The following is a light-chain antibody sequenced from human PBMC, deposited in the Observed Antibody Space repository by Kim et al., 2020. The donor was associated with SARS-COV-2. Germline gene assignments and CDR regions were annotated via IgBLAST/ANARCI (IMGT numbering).Light chain of an antibody. CDR2: GAS. Sequence: EIVLTQSPGTLSLSPGERATLSCRASSNYLAWYQQKPGQAPRLLIYGASSRATGIPDRFSGSGSGTDFTLTITRLEPEDFAVYYCQQYSSSPATFGQGTKVDIK. CDR1: SNY. V-gene: IGKV3-20*01. J-gene: IGKJ1*01. CDR3: QQYSSSPAT.